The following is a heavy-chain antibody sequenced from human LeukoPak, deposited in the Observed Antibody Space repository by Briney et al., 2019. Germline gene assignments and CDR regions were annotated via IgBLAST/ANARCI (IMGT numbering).Heavy chain of an antibody. Sequence: ASVKVSCKASGYTFTNYGISWVRQAPGQGLEWMGWISPYNGNADYAQKLQGRVTMTADTSTTTAYMELRSLRSDDTAVYYCASDYSPPYYYDSSGSGPFDYWGQGTLVTVSS. CDR1: GYTFTNYG. CDR3: ASDYSPPYYYDSSGSGPFDY. V-gene: IGHV1-18*01. D-gene: IGHD3-22*01. CDR2: ISPYNGNA. J-gene: IGHJ4*02.